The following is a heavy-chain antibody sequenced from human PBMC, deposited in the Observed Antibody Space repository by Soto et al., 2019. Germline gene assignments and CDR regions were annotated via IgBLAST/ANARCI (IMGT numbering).Heavy chain of an antibody. CDR2: ISWNSGSI. Sequence: GGSLRLSCAASGFTFDDYAMHWVRQAPGKGLEWVSGISWNSGSIGYADSVKGRFTISRDNAKNSLYLQMNSLRAEDTALYYCAKDMYGDREVLGYYYYMDVWGKGTTVTVSS. CDR1: GFTFDDYA. D-gene: IGHD4-17*01. J-gene: IGHJ6*03. V-gene: IGHV3-9*01. CDR3: AKDMYGDREVLGYYYYMDV.